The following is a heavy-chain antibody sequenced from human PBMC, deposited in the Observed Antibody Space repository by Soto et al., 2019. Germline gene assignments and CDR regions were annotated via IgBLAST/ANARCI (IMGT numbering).Heavy chain of an antibody. CDR3: ARGKFYYDSSAYCAFDF. V-gene: IGHV3-7*01. D-gene: IGHD3-22*01. CDR2: IKQDGSEK. J-gene: IGHJ3*01. Sequence: GSLRLSCAASGFTFSSNWMSWVRQAPGKGLEWVANIKQDGSEKYYVDSVKGRFTISRDNAKNSLYLQMNSLRAEDTAVYYCARGKFYYDSSAYCAFDFWGPRTMVTVSS. CDR1: GFTFSSNW.